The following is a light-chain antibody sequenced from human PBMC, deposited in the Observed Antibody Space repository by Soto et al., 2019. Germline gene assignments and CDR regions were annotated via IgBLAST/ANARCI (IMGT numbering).Light chain of an antibody. V-gene: IGKV1-9*01. CDR1: HDISTF. Sequence: DIQLTQSPSLLSASIGDRVTITCRASHDISTFLAWYQQKPGKAPKLLIYEASTLQSGVPSRFSGSGSGTEFTLTISGLLPEDFAAYHCQQLYTLPFTFCQGTPL. CDR3: QQLYTLPFT. CDR2: EAS. J-gene: IGKJ5*01.